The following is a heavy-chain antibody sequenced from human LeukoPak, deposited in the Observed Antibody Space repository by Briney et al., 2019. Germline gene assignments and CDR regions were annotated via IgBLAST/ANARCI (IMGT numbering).Heavy chain of an antibody. Sequence: GGSLRLSCAASGFTLSSYAMSWVRQAPGKGLEWVSAISGSGGSTYYADSVKGRFTISRDNSKNTLYLQMNSLRAEDTAVYYCAKRGSSRGSYFDYWGQGTLVTVSS. D-gene: IGHD3-16*01. J-gene: IGHJ4*02. CDR1: GFTLSSYA. V-gene: IGHV3-23*01. CDR2: ISGSGGST. CDR3: AKRGSSRGSYFDY.